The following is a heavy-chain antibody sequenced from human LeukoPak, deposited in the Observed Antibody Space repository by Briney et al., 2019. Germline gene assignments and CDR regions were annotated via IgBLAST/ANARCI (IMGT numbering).Heavy chain of an antibody. CDR1: GGTFSSYA. V-gene: IGHV1-69*10. Sequence: SVKVSCKASGGTFSSYAISWVRQAPGQGLEWMGGIIPILGIANYAQKFQGRVTITADKSTSTAYMELSSLRSEDTAVYYCARGGHCSSTSCSYSGLDYWGQGTLVTVSS. J-gene: IGHJ4*02. D-gene: IGHD2-2*01. CDR3: ARGGHCSSTSCSYSGLDY. CDR2: IIPILGIA.